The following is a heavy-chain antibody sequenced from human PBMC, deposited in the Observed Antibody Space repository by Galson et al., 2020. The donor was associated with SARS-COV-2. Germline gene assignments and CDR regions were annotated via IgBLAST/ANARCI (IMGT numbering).Heavy chain of an antibody. Sequence: ETSETLSLTCTVSGAPIYSGGYYCSWIRQFPGEGLEWIGYIHHTGSAFYNPSLESRVTISVDRSKNQFSLNLNSVTAADTAVYYCAREGYCTGGSCYGQFGYWGQGTLVTVSS. D-gene: IGHD2-15*01. J-gene: IGHJ4*02. V-gene: IGHV4-31*02. CDR1: GAPIYSGGYY. CDR2: IHHTGSA. CDR3: AREGYCTGGSCYGQFGY.